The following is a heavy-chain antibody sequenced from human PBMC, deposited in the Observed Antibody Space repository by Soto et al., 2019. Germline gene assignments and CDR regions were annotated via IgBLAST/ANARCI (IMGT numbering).Heavy chain of an antibody. Sequence: SETLSLTCTVSGGSISSGGYYWSWIRQHPGKGLEWIGYIYYSGRTNYNPSLKSRVSISVDTSKNHFSLQLRSVTAADTAVYYCARVGGDDFGDSGGFDYWGQGTLVTVSS. J-gene: IGHJ4*02. D-gene: IGHD4-17*01. CDR2: IYYSGRT. CDR1: GGSISSGGYY. V-gene: IGHV4-61*03. CDR3: ARVGGDDFGDSGGFDY.